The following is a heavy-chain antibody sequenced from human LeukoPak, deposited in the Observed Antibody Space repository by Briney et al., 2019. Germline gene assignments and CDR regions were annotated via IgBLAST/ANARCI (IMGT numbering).Heavy chain of an antibody. V-gene: IGHV5-51*01. D-gene: IGHD4-17*01. CDR2: IYSGDSHT. Sequence: GESLKISCKGSGYSFTYWIGWVRQMPRKGLEWMGIIYSGDSHTKYSPSFQGRVTISADKSISTAYLQWSSLEASDTAMYYCASARHGDYVWDYWGQGTLVTVSS. J-gene: IGHJ4*02. CDR3: ASARHGDYVWDY. CDR1: GYSFTYW.